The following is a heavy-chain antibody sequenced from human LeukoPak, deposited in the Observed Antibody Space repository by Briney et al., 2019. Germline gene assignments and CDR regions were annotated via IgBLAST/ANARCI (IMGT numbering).Heavy chain of an antibody. CDR2: INHSGST. J-gene: IGHJ4*02. CDR3: ARGPHYYGSGSYVMDY. V-gene: IGHV4-34*01. D-gene: IGHD3-10*01. CDR1: GGSFSGYY. Sequence: PSETLSLTCAVYGGSFSGYYWSWIRQPPGKGLEWIGEINHSGSTNYNPSLKSRVTISVDTSKNQFSLKLSSVTAADTAVYYCARGPHYYGSGSYVMDYWGQGTLVTASS.